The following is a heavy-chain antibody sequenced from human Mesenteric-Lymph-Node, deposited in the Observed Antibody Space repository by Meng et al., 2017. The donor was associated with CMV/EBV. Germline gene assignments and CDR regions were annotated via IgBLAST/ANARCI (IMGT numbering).Heavy chain of an antibody. CDR2: IYSVGST. J-gene: IGHJ6*02. Sequence: GESLKISCAVSGFTVSNNYMSWVRQAPGKGLEWVSVIYSVGSTYYADSVKGRFTISRDKSKNTVHLQMNSLRAEDTAVYYCGRVPGVTHYGLDVWGQGTTVTVSS. D-gene: IGHD2-21*02. CDR1: GFTVSNNY. CDR3: GRVPGVTHYGLDV. V-gene: IGHV3-53*01.